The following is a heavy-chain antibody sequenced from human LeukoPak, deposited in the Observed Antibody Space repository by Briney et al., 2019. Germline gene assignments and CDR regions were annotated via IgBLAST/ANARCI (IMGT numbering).Heavy chain of an antibody. CDR2: ISAYNGNT. V-gene: IGHV1-18*04. D-gene: IGHD2-2*01. CDR3: ARDRYSTDQLLPDY. CDR1: GYTFTGYY. J-gene: IGHJ4*02. Sequence: GASVKVSCKASGYTFTGYYMHWVRQAPGQGLEWMGWISAYNGNTNYAQKLQGRVTMTTDTSTSTAYMELRSLRSDDTAVYYCARDRYSTDQLLPDYWGQGTLVTVSS.